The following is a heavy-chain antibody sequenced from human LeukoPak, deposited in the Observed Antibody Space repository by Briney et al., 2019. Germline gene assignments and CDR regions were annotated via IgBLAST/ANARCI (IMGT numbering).Heavy chain of an antibody. J-gene: IGHJ4*02. Sequence: GGSLRLSCTASGFAFDEHGMSWVRQVPGKGLEWVSGINWGGGSTGYADPLRGRFTISRDNAKNSLYLQMDSLRAEDTALYYCARAPVTSPFYFDYWGQGTLVTVSS. CDR2: INWGGGST. CDR1: GFAFDEHG. V-gene: IGHV3-20*04. D-gene: IGHD2-2*01. CDR3: ARAPVTSPFYFDY.